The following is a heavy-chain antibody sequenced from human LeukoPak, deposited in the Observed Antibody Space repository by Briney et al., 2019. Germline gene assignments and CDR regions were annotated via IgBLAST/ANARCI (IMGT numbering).Heavy chain of an antibody. Sequence: PSQTLSLTCTVSGGSISSYYWSWIRQPPGKGLQGIGDNYYSGSTNYNPSLKSRVTISVNTSKNQFSLKEPVDTAADTSVYYCARWYGSGSYSIDYWGQGTLVTVSS. D-gene: IGHD3-10*01. J-gene: IGHJ4*02. CDR3: ARWYGSGSYSIDY. CDR2: NYYSGST. CDR1: GGSISSYY. V-gene: IGHV4-59*01.